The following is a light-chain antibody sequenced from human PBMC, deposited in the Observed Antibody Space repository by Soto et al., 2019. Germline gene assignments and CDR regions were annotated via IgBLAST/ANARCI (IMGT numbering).Light chain of an antibody. J-gene: IGLJ3*02. CDR2: GDT. CDR1: SSNIGAGYD. CDR3: QSFDSSLRGWV. Sequence: QSVLTQPPSVSGAPGQRVTISCTGSSSNIGAGYDVHWYQQLPGTAPKLLVSGDTNRPSGVPDRFSGSKSGTSASLAITGLRADDEADYYCQSFDSSLRGWVVGGGTKLTVL. V-gene: IGLV1-40*01.